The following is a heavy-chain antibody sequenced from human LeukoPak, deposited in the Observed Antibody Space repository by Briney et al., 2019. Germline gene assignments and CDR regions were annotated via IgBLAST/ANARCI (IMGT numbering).Heavy chain of an antibody. CDR2: IRYDGSNK. CDR3: ARDPTGTGGNWFDP. Sequence: GGSLRLSCAASGFTFSSYGMHWVRQAPGKGLEWVAFIRYDGSNKYYADSVKGRFTISRDNSKNTLYLQKNSLRAEDTAVYYCARDPTGTGGNWFDPWGQGTLVTVSS. J-gene: IGHJ5*02. CDR1: GFTFSSYG. V-gene: IGHV3-30*02. D-gene: IGHD1-7*01.